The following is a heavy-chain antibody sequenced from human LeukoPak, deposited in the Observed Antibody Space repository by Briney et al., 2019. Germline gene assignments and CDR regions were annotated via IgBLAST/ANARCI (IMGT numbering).Heavy chain of an antibody. V-gene: IGHV4-59*12. CDR3: ARVRGSQPSD. CDR2: IYYSGST. D-gene: IGHD1-26*01. J-gene: IGHJ4*02. CDR1: GGSISSDD. Sequence: SETLSLTCTVSGGSISSDDWSGIGQPPGKGLEWIGYIYYSGSTYYNPSLKSRVTISVDTSKNQFSLKLSSVTAADTAVYYCARVRGSQPSDWGQGTLVTVSS.